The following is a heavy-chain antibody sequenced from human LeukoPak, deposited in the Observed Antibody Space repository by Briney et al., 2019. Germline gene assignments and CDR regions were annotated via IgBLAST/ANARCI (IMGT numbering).Heavy chain of an antibody. V-gene: IGHV4-59*12. CDR2: IYYSGST. CDR1: GGSISSYY. J-gene: IGHJ3*02. D-gene: IGHD1-26*01. CDR3: ARFAANWDDSFDI. Sequence: SETLSLTCTVSGGSISSYYWSWIRQPPGKGLEWIGYIYYSGSTNYNPSLKSRVTISVDRSKNQFSLKLSSVTAADTAVYYCARFAANWDDSFDIWGQGTMVTVSS.